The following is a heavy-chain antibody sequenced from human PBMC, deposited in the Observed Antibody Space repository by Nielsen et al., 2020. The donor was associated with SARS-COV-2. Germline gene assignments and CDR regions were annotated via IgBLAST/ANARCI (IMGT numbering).Heavy chain of an antibody. CDR3: AQGTTLVRGVVPPDF. V-gene: IGHV3-23*01. CDR1: GFTFSLYA. CDR2: ISATSVNT. Sequence: GGSLRLSCAASGFTFSLYAMSWVRQAPGKGLEWVSAISATSVNTYYVDSVKGRFTISRDNSERSVFLQMNSLRVEDTAVYYCAQGTTLVRGVVPPDFWGQGTLVTVSS. J-gene: IGHJ4*02. D-gene: IGHD3-10*01.